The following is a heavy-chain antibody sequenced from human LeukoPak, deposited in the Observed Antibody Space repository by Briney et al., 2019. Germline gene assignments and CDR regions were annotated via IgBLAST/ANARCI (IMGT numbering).Heavy chain of an antibody. Sequence: PSETLSLTCTVSGGPVSSYYWSWIRQPPGKGLEWIGYIYTSGNTNSNPSLKSRVTISGDTSKNQFSLKLRSVTAADTAVYYCARHLHSDGSGSYLNWLDPWGQGILVTVSS. CDR3: ARHLHSDGSGSYLNWLDP. CDR1: GGPVSSYY. J-gene: IGHJ5*02. D-gene: IGHD3-10*01. CDR2: IYTSGNT. V-gene: IGHV4-4*09.